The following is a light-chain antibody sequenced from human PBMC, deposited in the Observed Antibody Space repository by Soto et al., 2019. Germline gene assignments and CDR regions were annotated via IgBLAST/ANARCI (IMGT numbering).Light chain of an antibody. CDR3: QQYNSFPRT. V-gene: IGKV1-16*01. CDR2: ATS. J-gene: IGKJ2*01. Sequence: DIQMTQSPSSLSASVGDRVTITCRASQEITRYVAWFQQKPGKAPKPLIYATSRLDSGVPSRFSGSGSGTDFALTISGLQPEDCATYYCQQYNSFPRTFGQGTKLEMK. CDR1: QEITRY.